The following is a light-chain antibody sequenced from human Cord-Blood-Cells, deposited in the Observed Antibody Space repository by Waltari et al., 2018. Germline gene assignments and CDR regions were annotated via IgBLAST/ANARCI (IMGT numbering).Light chain of an antibody. J-gene: IGLJ3*02. CDR1: SSYVGSFNL. V-gene: IGLV2-23*02. Sequence: QSALTQPASVSGSPGQSITLSCTGTSSYVGSFNLVSWYQQHPVKAPKLMIYEVSKRPSGVSNRFSGSKSGNTASLTSSGLQAEDEADYYCCSYAGSSTLVFGGGTKLTVL. CDR3: CSYAGSSTLV. CDR2: EVS.